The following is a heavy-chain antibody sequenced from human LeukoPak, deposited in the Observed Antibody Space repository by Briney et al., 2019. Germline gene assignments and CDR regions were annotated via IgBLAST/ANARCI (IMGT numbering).Heavy chain of an antibody. D-gene: IGHD6-13*01. CDR3: AASTAADNCFDP. V-gene: IGHV5-51*01. CDR1: GYSFTRYW. CDR2: IYPGDSDT. Sequence: GESLKISCKGSGYSFTRYWIGWVRRMPGKGLECMRIIYPGDSDTRYSPSLQGQVTISADKSISTPYLQWSSLKASDTAMYYCAASTAADNCFDPWGQGTLVTVSS. J-gene: IGHJ5*02.